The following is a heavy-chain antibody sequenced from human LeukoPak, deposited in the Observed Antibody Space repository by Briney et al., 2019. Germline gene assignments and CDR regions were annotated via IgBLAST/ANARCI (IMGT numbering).Heavy chain of an antibody. J-gene: IGHJ3*02. Sequence: GGSLRLSCAASGFTFSSYWMHWVRQAPGKGLVWVSRINTDGSSTIYADSVKGRFTISRDNSKNTLYLQMNSLRAEDTAVYYCAKVGWELLRAGAFDIWGQGTMVTVSS. V-gene: IGHV3-74*01. CDR2: INTDGSST. D-gene: IGHD1-26*01. CDR1: GFTFSSYW. CDR3: AKVGWELLRAGAFDI.